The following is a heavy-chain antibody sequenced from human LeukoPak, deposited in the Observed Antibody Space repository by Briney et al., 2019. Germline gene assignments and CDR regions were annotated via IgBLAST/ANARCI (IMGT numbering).Heavy chain of an antibody. CDR2: IKQDETEK. D-gene: IGHD3-10*01. J-gene: IGHJ4*02. CDR3: AREPYSSGSYQVDY. CDR1: GFTFSNFW. V-gene: IGHV3-7*03. Sequence: PGGSLRLSCTASGFTFSNFWMGWVRQAPGKGLEWVANIKQDETEKFYLGSVKGRFTISRDNAKNSLYLQMNSLRVEDTALYYCAREPYSSGSYQVDYWGQGTPVTVSS.